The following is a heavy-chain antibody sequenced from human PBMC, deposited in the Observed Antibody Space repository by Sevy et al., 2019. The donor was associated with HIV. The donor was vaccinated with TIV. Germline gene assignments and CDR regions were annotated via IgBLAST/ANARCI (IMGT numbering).Heavy chain of an antibody. D-gene: IGHD2-21*02. CDR2: IGGSGTST. J-gene: IGHJ2*01. V-gene: IGHV3-23*01. Sequence: GGSLRLSCEASGFTFSCCAMTWVRQTPGKGLEWVSTIGGSGTSTFYADSVRGRFIISRDNPKNTLFLQMNSLRAEDTAVYFCAKRGNCDSRYWYFDLWGRGTLVTVSS. CDR3: AKRGNCDSRYWYFDL. CDR1: GFTFSCCA.